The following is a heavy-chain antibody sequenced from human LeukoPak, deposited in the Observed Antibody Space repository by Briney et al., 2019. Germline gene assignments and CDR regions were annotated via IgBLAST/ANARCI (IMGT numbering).Heavy chain of an antibody. Sequence: GGSLRLSCAVSGFTFDDYAMHWVRQVPGKGLEWVSGINWNSDSIGYADSVKGRFTTSRDNAKNSLYLQMNSLRAEDTAVYYCARDSDCSGGNCYSSNYQYYYYMDVWGKGTTVTVSS. CDR1: GFTFDDYA. J-gene: IGHJ6*03. V-gene: IGHV3-9*01. D-gene: IGHD2-15*01. CDR3: ARDSDCSGGNCYSSNYQYYYYMDV. CDR2: INWNSDSI.